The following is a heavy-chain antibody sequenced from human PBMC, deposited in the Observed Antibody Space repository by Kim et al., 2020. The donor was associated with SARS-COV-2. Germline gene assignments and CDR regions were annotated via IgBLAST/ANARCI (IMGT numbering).Heavy chain of an antibody. V-gene: IGHV1-18*01. CDR2: ISPDSGNT. CDR1: GYSFTSHG. CDR3: ARRSSSYSWFVP. D-gene: IGHD6-6*01. J-gene: IGHJ5*02. Sequence: ASVKVSCKASGYSFTSHGISWVRQAHGQGLEWMGWISPDSGNTKYIEKVQGRVTMTTDTSTTTVYMELRNLRSDDTAVYYCARRSSSYSWFVPWGQGSLV.